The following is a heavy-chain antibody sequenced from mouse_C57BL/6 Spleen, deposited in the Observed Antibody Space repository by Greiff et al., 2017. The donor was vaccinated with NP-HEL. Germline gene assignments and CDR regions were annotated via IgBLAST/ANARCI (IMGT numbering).Heavy chain of an antibody. J-gene: IGHJ4*01. CDR1: GYTFTSYW. CDR3: ARKGGEGYYAMDY. Sequence: QVQLQQPGAELVRPGSSVKLSCKASGYTFTSYWMHWVKQRPIQGLEWIGNIDPSDSETHYNQKFKDKATLTVDKSSSTAYMQLSSLTSEDSAVYYCARKGGEGYYAMDYWGQGTSVTVSS. CDR2: IDPSDSET. V-gene: IGHV1-52*01.